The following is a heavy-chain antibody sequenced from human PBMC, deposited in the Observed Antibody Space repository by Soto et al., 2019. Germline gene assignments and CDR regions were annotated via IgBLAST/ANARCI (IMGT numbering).Heavy chain of an antibody. V-gene: IGHV3-15*07. CDR3: TTTSVLGSSWYKWFDP. CDR2: IKSKTDGGTT. D-gene: IGHD6-13*01. CDR1: SVSNAW. J-gene: IGHJ5*02. Sequence: SVSNAWMNWVRQAPGKGLEWVGRIKSKTDGGTTDHAAPVKGRFTISRDDSKNTLYLQMNSLKTEDTAVYYCTTTSVLGSSWYKWFDPWGQGTLVTVSS.